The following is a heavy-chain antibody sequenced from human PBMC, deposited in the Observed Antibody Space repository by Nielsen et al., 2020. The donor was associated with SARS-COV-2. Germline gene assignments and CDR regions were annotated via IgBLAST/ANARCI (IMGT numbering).Heavy chain of an antibody. CDR1: GYTFTSYY. Sequence: ASVKVSCKASGYTFTSYYMHWVRQAPGQGLEWMGIINPSGGSTSYAQKFQGRVTMTRDTSTGTVYMELSSLRSEDTAVYYCARSRVKLGQLVSRMDYWGQGTLVTVSS. CDR3: ARSRVKLGQLVSRMDY. D-gene: IGHD6-6*01. CDR2: INPSGGST. V-gene: IGHV1-46*01. J-gene: IGHJ4*02.